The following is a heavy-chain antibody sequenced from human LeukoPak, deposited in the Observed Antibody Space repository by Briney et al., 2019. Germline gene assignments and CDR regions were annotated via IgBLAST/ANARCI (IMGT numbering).Heavy chain of an antibody. D-gene: IGHD6-13*01. V-gene: IGHV4-59*11. CDR1: GGSISSHY. Sequence: PSETLSLTCTVSGGSISSHYWSWIRQPPGKGLEWIGYIYYSGSTNYNPSLKSRVTISVDTSKNQFSLKLSSVTAAATAVYYCARVGIAAAYDYWGQGTLVTVSS. CDR2: IYYSGST. J-gene: IGHJ4*02. CDR3: ARVGIAAAYDY.